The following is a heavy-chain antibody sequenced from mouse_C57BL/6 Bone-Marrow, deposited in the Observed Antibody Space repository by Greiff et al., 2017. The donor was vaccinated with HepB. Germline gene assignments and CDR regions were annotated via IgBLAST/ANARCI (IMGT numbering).Heavy chain of an antibody. V-gene: IGHV1-81*01. Sequence: VQLQQSGAELARPGASVKLSCKASGYTFTSYGISWVKLRTGQGLEWIGEIYPRSGNTYYNEKFKGKATLTADKSSSTAYMELRSLTSEDSAVYFCARSSCYYAMDYWGQGTSVTVSS. CDR1: GYTFTSYG. CDR2: IYPRSGNT. CDR3: ARSSCYYAMDY. J-gene: IGHJ4*01.